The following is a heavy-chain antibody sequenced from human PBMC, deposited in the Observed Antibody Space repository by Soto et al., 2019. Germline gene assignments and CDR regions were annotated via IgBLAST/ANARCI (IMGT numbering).Heavy chain of an antibody. V-gene: IGHV3-9*01. CDR2: ISWNSGSI. CDR3: AKGYSGYVLSGFDY. D-gene: IGHD5-12*01. CDR1: GFTFDDYA. Sequence: SLRLSCAASGFTFDDYAMHWVRQAPGKGLEWVSGISWNSGSIGYADSVKGRFTISRDNAKNSLYLQMNSLRAEDTALYYCAKGYSGYVLSGFDYWGQGPLVTVSS. J-gene: IGHJ4*02.